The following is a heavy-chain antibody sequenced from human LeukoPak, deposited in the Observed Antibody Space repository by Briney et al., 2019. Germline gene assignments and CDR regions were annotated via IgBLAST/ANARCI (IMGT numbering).Heavy chain of an antibody. CDR1: GGSISSGDYY. J-gene: IGHJ4*02. Sequence: PSQTLSLTCTVSGGSISSGDYYWSWIRQPPGKGLEWIGYIYYSGSTYYNPSLKSRVTISVDTSKNQFSLKLSSVTAADTAVYYCARGPAAAGTVDYWGQGTLVTVSS. V-gene: IGHV4-30-4*08. D-gene: IGHD6-13*01. CDR3: ARGPAAAGTVDY. CDR2: IYYSGST.